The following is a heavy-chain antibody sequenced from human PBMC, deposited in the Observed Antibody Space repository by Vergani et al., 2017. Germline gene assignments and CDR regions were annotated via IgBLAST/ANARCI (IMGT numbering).Heavy chain of an antibody. D-gene: IGHD3-10*01. CDR2: INHRGST. J-gene: IGHJ4*02. V-gene: IGHV4-34*01. CDR3: ARGNYYGSGSYYRVKKYFDY. Sequence: QVQLQQWGAGLLKPSETLSLTCAVYGGSFSGYYWSWIRQPPGKGLEWIGEINHRGSTNYNPSLKSRVTISVDTSKNQFSLKLSSVTAADTAVYYCARGNYYGSGSYYRVKKYFDYWGQGTLVTVSS. CDR1: GGSFSGYY.